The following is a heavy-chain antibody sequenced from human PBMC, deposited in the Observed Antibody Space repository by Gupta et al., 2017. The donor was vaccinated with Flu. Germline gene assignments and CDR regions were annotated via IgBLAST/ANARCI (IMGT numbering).Heavy chain of an antibody. Sequence: QVQLQESGPGLVKPSETLSFTCTVSGGSTCSYYWSWIRQPPGKVLEWIGYIYFSGSTNYNPSLKSRVTISVDTSKNQFSLKLSSVTAADTAVYYCARVRNGFDYWGQGTLVTVSS. CDR1: GGSTCSYY. D-gene: IGHD1-1*01. CDR3: ARVRNGFDY. CDR2: IYFSGST. J-gene: IGHJ4*02. V-gene: IGHV4-59*01.